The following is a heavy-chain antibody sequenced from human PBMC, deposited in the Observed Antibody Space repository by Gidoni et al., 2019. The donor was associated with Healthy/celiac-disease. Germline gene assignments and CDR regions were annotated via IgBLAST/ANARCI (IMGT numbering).Heavy chain of an antibody. CDR1: GFTFSSYE. CDR2: ISSSGSTI. Sequence: EVQLVESGGGVVQPGGSLRLSCAASGFTFSSYEMNWVRQAPGKGLEWVAYISSSGSTIYYADSVKGRFTISRDNAKNSLYLQMNSLRAEDTAVYYCARGGYDRDFDYWGQGTLVTVSS. V-gene: IGHV3-48*03. J-gene: IGHJ4*02. CDR3: ARGGYDRDFDY. D-gene: IGHD3-22*01.